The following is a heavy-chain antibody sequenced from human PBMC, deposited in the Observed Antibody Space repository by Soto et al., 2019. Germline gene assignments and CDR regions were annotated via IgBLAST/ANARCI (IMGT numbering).Heavy chain of an antibody. D-gene: IGHD5-12*01. CDR3: VRSGRRSGIDY. J-gene: IGHJ4*02. V-gene: IGHV1-8*01. Sequence: QVQLVQSGADVKKPGASVKVSCEASGYTFSSYDISWVRQASGQGLEWMGWVNPNSNETDYAQKFQGRVTMTGNTSIRTAYMELRSLRSDDTAVYYCVRSGRRSGIDYWGQGTLATVSS. CDR1: GYTFSSYD. CDR2: VNPNSNET.